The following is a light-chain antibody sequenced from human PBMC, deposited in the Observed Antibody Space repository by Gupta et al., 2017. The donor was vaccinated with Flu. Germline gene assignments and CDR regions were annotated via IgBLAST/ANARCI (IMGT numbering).Light chain of an antibody. V-gene: IGKV1-5*03. J-gene: IGKJ4*01. CDR1: QSITTT. CDR2: KAS. Sequence: QMTQSPSTLSASVGDRVTIACRASQSITTTLAWYQKKPGKAPNVLLYKASTLENGVPSRFSGSGSATEFTLSISMLHPAAFAPSYSQQDSAYPLTFGRGTRLEIK. CDR3: QQDSAYPLT.